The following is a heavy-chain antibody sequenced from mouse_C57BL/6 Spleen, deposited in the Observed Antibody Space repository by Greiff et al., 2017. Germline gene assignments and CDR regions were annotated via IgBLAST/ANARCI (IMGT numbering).Heavy chain of an antibody. Sequence: DVQLVESGGGLVQPKGSLKLSCAASGFSFNTYAMNWVRQAPGKGLEWVARIRSKSNNYATYYADSVKDRFTISRDDSESMLYLQMNNLKTEDTAMYYCVRQGMVTEYCAMVYWGQGTSVTVSS. J-gene: IGHJ4*01. CDR2: IRSKSNNYAT. V-gene: IGHV10-1*01. D-gene: IGHD2-2*01. CDR1: GFSFNTYA. CDR3: VRQGMVTEYCAMVY.